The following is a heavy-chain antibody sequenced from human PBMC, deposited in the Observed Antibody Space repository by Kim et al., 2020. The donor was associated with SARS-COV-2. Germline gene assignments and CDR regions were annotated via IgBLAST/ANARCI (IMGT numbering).Heavy chain of an antibody. J-gene: IGHJ3*02. V-gene: IGHV4-4*02. Sequence: SETLSLTCAVSGGSIISSNWWSWVRQPPGKGLEWIGEIYHSGSTNYNPSLKSRVTISVDKSKNQFSLKLSSVTAADTAVYYCNIVGATGAFDIWGQGTMVTVSS. CDR2: IYHSGST. CDR1: GGSIISSNW. CDR3: NIVGATGAFDI. D-gene: IGHD1-26*01.